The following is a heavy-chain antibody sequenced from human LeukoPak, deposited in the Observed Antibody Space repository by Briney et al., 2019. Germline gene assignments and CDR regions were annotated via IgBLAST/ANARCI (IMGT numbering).Heavy chain of an antibody. Sequence: SETLSLTCTVSGASVSSYYWSWIRQPAGKGLEWIGRIYTSGSTNYNPSLKSRVTMSVDTSKNQFSLKLSSVTAADTAVYYCARYCSSTSCFFDAFDIWGQGTVVSVSS. D-gene: IGHD2-2*01. CDR1: GASVSSYY. V-gene: IGHV4-4*07. CDR2: IYTSGST. CDR3: ARYCSSTSCFFDAFDI. J-gene: IGHJ3*02.